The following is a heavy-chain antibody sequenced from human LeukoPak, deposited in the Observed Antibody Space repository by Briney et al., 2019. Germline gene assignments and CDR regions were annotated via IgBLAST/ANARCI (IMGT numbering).Heavy chain of an antibody. V-gene: IGHV4-39*07. CDR1: GGSISSSSYY. J-gene: IGHJ4*02. CDR3: ARASHDSSGYYSRGFDY. CDR2: IYYSGST. Sequence: SETLSLTCTVSGGSISSSSYYWGWIRQPPGKGLEWIGSIYYSGSTYYNPSLKSRVTISVDTSKNQFSLKLSSVTAADTAVYYCARASHDSSGYYSRGFDYWGQGTLVTVSS. D-gene: IGHD3-22*01.